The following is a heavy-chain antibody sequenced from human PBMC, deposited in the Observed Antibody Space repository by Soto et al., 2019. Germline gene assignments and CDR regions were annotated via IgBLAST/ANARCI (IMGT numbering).Heavy chain of an antibody. Sequence: SETLSLTCTVSGGSLSSGGYSWHRIRQPPGKGLEWIGEINHSGSTNYNPSLKSRVTISVDTSKNQFSLKLSSVTAADTAVYYCARGRLGYCSGGSCYSRDFAFDIWGQGTMVTVSS. CDR2: INHSGST. J-gene: IGHJ3*02. V-gene: IGHV4-34*01. CDR1: GGSLSSGGYS. D-gene: IGHD2-15*01. CDR3: ARGRLGYCSGGSCYSRDFAFDI.